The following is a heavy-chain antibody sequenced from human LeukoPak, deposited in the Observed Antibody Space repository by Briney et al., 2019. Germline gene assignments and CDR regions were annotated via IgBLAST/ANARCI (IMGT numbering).Heavy chain of an antibody. D-gene: IGHD1-26*01. CDR3: ARGYEGANETYYFDY. CDR2: IYTSGST. V-gene: IGHV4-4*07. CDR1: GGSISSYY. Sequence: SETLSVTCTVSGGSISSYYWSWLRQPAGNGLEWIGRIYTSGSTNYNPSLKSRVTMSVDTSKNQFSLKLSSVTAADTAVYYCARGYEGANETYYFDYWGQGTLVTVSS. J-gene: IGHJ4*02.